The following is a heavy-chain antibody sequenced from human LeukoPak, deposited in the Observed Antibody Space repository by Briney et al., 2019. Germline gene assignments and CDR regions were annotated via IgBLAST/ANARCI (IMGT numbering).Heavy chain of an antibody. CDR1: GFTFSRYG. V-gene: IGHV3-30*02. CDR3: AKEDYGGNMDV. D-gene: IGHD4-23*01. CDR2: IRYDGSKK. J-gene: IGHJ6*04. Sequence: GGSLRLSCAASGFTFSRYGVHWVRQAPGKGLEWVAFIRYDGSKKDYADSVKGRFTISRDNSKNTLYLQMNSLRAEDTAFYYCAKEDYGGNMDVWGKGTTATVSS.